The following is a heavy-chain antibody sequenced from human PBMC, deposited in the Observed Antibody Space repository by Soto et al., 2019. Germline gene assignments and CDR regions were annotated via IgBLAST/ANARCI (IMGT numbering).Heavy chain of an antibody. Sequence: PSETLSLTCTVSGGSISSSSYYWGWIRQPPGKGLEWIGSIYYSGSTYYNPSLKSRVTISVDTSKNQFSLKLSSVTAADTAVYYCAGYTSGWSFDYWGQGTLVTVSS. CDR3: AGYTSGWSFDY. CDR2: IYYSGST. J-gene: IGHJ4*02. D-gene: IGHD6-19*01. CDR1: GGSISSSSYY. V-gene: IGHV4-39*01.